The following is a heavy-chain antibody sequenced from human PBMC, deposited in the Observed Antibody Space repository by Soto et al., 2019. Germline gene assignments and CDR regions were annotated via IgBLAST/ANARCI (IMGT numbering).Heavy chain of an antibody. CDR2: VHSSGGT. D-gene: IGHD2-15*01. Sequence: SSETLSLTCTVSGASVKRSNYFWGWICQPPGKGLEFVGSVHSSGGTYYNPSLKSRATVSVDTSKNQFSLRLKSVTGTDTAVYYCGRLAEAATGHFDFDFWGQGTLVTVSS. V-gene: IGHV4-39*01. J-gene: IGHJ4*02. CDR3: GRLAEAATGHFDFDF. CDR1: GASVKRSNYF.